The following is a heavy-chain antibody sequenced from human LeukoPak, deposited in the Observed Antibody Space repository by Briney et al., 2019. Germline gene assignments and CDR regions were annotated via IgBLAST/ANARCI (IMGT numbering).Heavy chain of an antibody. V-gene: IGHV1-18*01. CDR2: ISGYNGNT. CDR3: ARDSSSVPSTWYY. J-gene: IGHJ4*02. D-gene: IGHD2-15*01. CDR1: GYTFTSYG. Sequence: ASVKVSCKASGYTFTSYGISWVRQAPGQGLERMGWISGYNGNTNNAHKFQARVTMTTDTSTSTAYMELRSLRSDDTAVYYCARDSSSVPSTWYYWGQGTLVTVSS.